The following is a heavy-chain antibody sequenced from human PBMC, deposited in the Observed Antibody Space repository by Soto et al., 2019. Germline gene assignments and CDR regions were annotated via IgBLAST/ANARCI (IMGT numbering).Heavy chain of an antibody. CDR3: ANERRWEPLLY. CDR1: GYTFSNYG. CDR2: VSAYNRNT. J-gene: IGHJ4*02. D-gene: IGHD1-26*01. V-gene: IGHV1-18*01. Sequence: QVQLVQSGPEVKKPGASVKVSCKGSGYTFSNYGVTWVRQAPGQGLERLGWVSAYNRNTDYAQKFEDRATMTIDTSTNTAYSELRSLTHGVTAVYYCANERRWEPLLYWGQGTL.